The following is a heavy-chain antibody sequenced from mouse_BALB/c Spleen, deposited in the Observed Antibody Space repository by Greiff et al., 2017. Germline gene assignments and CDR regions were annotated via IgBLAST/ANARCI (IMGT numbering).Heavy chain of an antibody. V-gene: IGHV14-3*02. J-gene: IGHJ4*01. CDR3: GTYDYDGGYYAMDY. Sequence: VQLQQSGAELVKPGASVKLSCTASGFNITDTYMHWVKQRPEQGLEWIGRIDPANGNTKYDPKFQGKATITADTSSNTAYLQLSSLTSQDTAVYYCGTYDYDGGYYAMDYWGQGTSVTVSS. CDR1: GFNITDTY. D-gene: IGHD2-4*01. CDR2: IDPANGNT.